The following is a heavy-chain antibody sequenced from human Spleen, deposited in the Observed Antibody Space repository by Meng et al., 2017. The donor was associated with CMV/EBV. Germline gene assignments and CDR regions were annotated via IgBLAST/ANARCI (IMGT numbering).Heavy chain of an antibody. J-gene: IGHJ1*01. CDR1: GGSVTNYY. CDR2: IYSSGIT. D-gene: IGHD3-10*01. V-gene: IGHV4-4*07. CDR3: LRGSGGSV. Sequence: QVQLQESGPGLVKPSETLSLTCTVSGGSVTNYYWGWIRQSAGKGLEWIGRIYSSGITLYNPSFKSRVIMSVDTSKNQFSLKLTSVTAADTAVYHCLRGSGGSVWGQGTLVTVSS.